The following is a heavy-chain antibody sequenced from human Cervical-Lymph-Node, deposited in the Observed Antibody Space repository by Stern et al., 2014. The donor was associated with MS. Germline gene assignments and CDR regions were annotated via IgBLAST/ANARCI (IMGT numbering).Heavy chain of an antibody. J-gene: IGHJ4*02. D-gene: IGHD5-18*01. CDR1: GFTVNNNY. CDR2: LYSSTSS. CDR3: AQSQYRPYYFDY. V-gene: IGHV3-53*01. Sequence: EVQLVESGGGLIQPGGSLTLSCAASGFTVNNNYMSWVRQAPGKGLEWVSVLYSSTSSYYADSVKARFTISRDLSENTLYLQMNSLRAEDTAVYYCAQSQYRPYYFDYWGQGTLVTVSS.